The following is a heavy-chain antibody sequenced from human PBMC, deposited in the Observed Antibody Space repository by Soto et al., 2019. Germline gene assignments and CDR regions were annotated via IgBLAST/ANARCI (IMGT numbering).Heavy chain of an antibody. CDR3: ARDHHDLYNWFDP. D-gene: IGHD2-21*02. J-gene: IGHJ5*02. CDR1: GFTFSSYS. V-gene: IGHV3-21*01. CDR2: ISSSSSSI. Sequence: EVQLVESGGGLVKPGGSLRLSCAASGFTFSSYSMNWVRQAPGKGLEWVSSISSSSSSIYYADSVKGRFTISRDNAKNSLYRQMNSLRAEDTAVYYCARDHHDLYNWFDPWGQGTLVTVYS.